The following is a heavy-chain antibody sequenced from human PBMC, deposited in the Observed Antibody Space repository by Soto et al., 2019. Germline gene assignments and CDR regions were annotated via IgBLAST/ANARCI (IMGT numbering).Heavy chain of an antibody. CDR1: GGSVSSGSFF. CDR3: ARARGYNKLRYYCDL. Sequence: SETLSLTCAVSGGSVSSGSFFWSWIRQPPGKGLEWIGYIDYSGSTNYNPSLKSRLTISVDTSKNQFSLKVNSVTAADTAVYFCARARGYNKLRYYCDLWGQGTLVTVSS. J-gene: IGHJ4*02. CDR2: IDYSGST. V-gene: IGHV4-61*01. D-gene: IGHD5-12*01.